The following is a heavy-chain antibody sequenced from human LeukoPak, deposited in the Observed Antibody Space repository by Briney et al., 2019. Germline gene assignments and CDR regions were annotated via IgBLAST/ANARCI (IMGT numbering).Heavy chain of an antibody. CDR3: AREWLGETKENWFDP. J-gene: IGHJ5*02. CDR2: IYYSGST. Sequence: SETLSLTCTVSGGSISSGGYYWSWIRQHPGKGLEWIGYIYYSGSTYYNPSLKSRVTISVDTSKNQFSLKLSSVTAADTAVYYCAREWLGETKENWFDPWGQGTLVTVSS. D-gene: IGHD3-10*01. V-gene: IGHV4-31*03. CDR1: GGSISSGGYY.